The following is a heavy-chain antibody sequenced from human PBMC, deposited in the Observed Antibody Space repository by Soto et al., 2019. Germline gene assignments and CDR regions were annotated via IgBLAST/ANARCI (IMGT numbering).Heavy chain of an antibody. CDR1: GYSFTSYA. CDR3: ARPAQISYYDFWSGYYETPPFDY. J-gene: IGHJ4*02. D-gene: IGHD3-3*01. V-gene: IGHV1-3*01. Sequence: GASVKVSCEASGYSFTSYAMHWVRQAPGQRLEWMGWINAGNGNTKYSQKFQGRVTITRDTSASTAYMELSSLRSEDTAVYYCARPAQISYYDFWSGYYETPPFDYWGQGTLVTVSS. CDR2: INAGNGNT.